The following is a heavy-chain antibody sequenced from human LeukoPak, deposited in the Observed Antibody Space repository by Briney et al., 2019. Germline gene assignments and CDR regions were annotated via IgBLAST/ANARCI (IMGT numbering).Heavy chain of an antibody. Sequence: ASVKVSCKASGYTFTSYGISWVRQAPGQGLEWMGWISAYNGNTSYAQKLQGRVTMTTDTSTSTAYIELRSLRSDDTAVYYCARGGRDAMTTVTTLDYWGQGTLVTVSS. V-gene: IGHV1-18*01. CDR3: ARGGRDAMTTVTTLDY. CDR1: GYTFTSYG. CDR2: ISAYNGNT. D-gene: IGHD4-11*01. J-gene: IGHJ4*02.